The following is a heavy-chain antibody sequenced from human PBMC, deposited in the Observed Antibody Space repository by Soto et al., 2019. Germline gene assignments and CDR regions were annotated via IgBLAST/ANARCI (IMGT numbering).Heavy chain of an antibody. CDR3: AKDLRYCTDASCYTGDYYYGMDV. J-gene: IGHJ6*02. V-gene: IGHV1-2*04. D-gene: IGHD2-2*02. Sequence: VQVSGKASRYTFSGSYMSWVRQSHGQGLARMGWISPNNGGTKDAQKFQGWVTMTRHTSISTAYMELSRLRSEVTAVYYCAKDLRYCTDASCYTGDYYYGMDVSGQGTTVTVSS. CDR2: ISPNNGGT. CDR1: RYTFSGSY.